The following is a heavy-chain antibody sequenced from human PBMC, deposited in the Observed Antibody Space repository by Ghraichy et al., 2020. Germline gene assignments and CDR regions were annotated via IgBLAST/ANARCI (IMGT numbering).Heavy chain of an antibody. Sequence: GGSLRLSCEASGFTFDDYAMHWVRQAPGKGLECVSSISWDSGTIGYADSVKGRFTISRDNAKNSLYLQMNSLRAEDTALYYCAKEGYCTSSSCSRALDLWGQGTMVTVSS. CDR3: AKEGYCTSSSCSRALDL. J-gene: IGHJ3*01. CDR1: GFTFDDYA. CDR2: ISWDSGTI. V-gene: IGHV3-9*01. D-gene: IGHD2-2*01.